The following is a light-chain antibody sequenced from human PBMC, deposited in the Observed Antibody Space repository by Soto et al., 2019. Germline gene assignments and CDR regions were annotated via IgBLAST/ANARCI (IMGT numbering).Light chain of an antibody. V-gene: IGKV3-15*01. Sequence: EIVLTQSPGTLSLSPVERAALSCMASQSVRSNLAWYQQKPGQAPRLVIYAASTRATGIPDRFSGSVSGTEFTLTISSLQSEDFAVYYCQQYNEWPPFTFGQGTRLEIK. CDR3: QQYNEWPPFT. J-gene: IGKJ5*01. CDR1: QSVRSN. CDR2: AAS.